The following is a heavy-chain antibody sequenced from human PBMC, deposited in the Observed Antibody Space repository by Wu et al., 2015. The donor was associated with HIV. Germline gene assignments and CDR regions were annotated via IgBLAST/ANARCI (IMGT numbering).Heavy chain of an antibody. D-gene: IGHD3-22*01. Sequence: QVQLLQSGAEVKRPGASVKVSCKASGFIFKDYYIHWLRQAPGQGPEWLGVINPRTDSTTYAQSFEARLTIARDTSQNTIYMQLSGLKSDDTATYFCARERVDYDSAGYRAHRGYYFDYWGQGTLVIVSS. CDR1: GFIFKDYY. CDR3: ARERVDYDSAGYRAHRGYYFDY. J-gene: IGHJ4*02. CDR2: INPRTDST. V-gene: IGHV1-46*02.